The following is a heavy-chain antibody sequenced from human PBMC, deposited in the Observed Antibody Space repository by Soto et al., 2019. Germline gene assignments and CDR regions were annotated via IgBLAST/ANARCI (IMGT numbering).Heavy chain of an antibody. D-gene: IGHD3-3*02. CDR1: GFTFSSYA. J-gene: IGHJ4*02. CDR2: ISYDESNK. Sequence: WSLRLSCAASGFTFSSYAMHWVRQAPGKGLEWVAVISYDESNKYYADSVKGRFTISRDNSKNTLYLQMNSLRAEDTAVYYCARGGISSPNGYYFDYWGQGTLVTVSS. CDR3: ARGGISSPNGYYFDY. V-gene: IGHV3-30-3*01.